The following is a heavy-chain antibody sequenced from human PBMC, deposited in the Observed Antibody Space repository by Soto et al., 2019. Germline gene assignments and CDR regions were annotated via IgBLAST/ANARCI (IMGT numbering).Heavy chain of an antibody. J-gene: IGHJ6*02. CDR1: GYSFTSYW. CDR3: AGTSSSSRFYYCGMDV. V-gene: IGHV5-51*01. Sequence: GESLKISCKGSGYSFTSYWIGWVRQMPGKGLEWMGIIYPGDSDTRYSPSFQGQVTISADKSISTAYLQWSSLKASDTAMYYCAGTSSSSRFYYCGMDVWGQGTTVTVSS. D-gene: IGHD6-6*01. CDR2: IYPGDSDT.